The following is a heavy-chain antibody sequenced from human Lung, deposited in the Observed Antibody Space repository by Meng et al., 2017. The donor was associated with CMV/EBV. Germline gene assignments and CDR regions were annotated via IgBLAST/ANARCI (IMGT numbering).Heavy chain of an antibody. CDR2: IYYSGST. CDR1: GGSISSGDYY. D-gene: IGHD4-11*01. Sequence: QVPRQEAGPGLVKPSQTLSLTCTVSGGSISSGDYYWSWIRQPPGKGLEWIGYIYYSGSTYYNPSLKSRVTISVDTSKNQFSLKLSSVTAADTAVYYCARDRTTGHYFDYWGQGTLVTVSS. V-gene: IGHV4-30-4*01. J-gene: IGHJ4*02. CDR3: ARDRTTGHYFDY.